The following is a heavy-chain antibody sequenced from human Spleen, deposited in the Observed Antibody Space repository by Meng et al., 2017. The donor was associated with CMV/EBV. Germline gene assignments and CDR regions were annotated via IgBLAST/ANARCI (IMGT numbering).Heavy chain of an antibody. CDR2: INHSGRT. Sequence: CAVYGGPLSGDYWTWIRQPPGKGLEWIGEINHSGRTNYNPSLKSRVTISEDTSKNQFSLRLSSVTAADTAVYFRARGARGYSSSWFQSWGQGTLVTVSS. V-gene: IGHV4-34*01. CDR1: GGPLSGDY. CDR3: ARGARGYSSSWFQS. J-gene: IGHJ5*01. D-gene: IGHD6-13*01.